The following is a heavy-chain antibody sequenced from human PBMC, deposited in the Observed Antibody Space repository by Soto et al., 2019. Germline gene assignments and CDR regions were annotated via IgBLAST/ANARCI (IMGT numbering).Heavy chain of an antibody. CDR2: VDWDDDK. D-gene: IGHD6-19*01. CDR3: AHRRNTTGWYRDAFDI. J-gene: IGHJ3*02. Sequence: QVTLKESGPTLVRPTQTLTLTCTFSGFSLTTPGVRVGWLRQPPGKTLECLALVDWDDDKAYSPSLENRLTITKDTSKNQVVLTVTDMDPVDTATYYCAHRRNTTGWYRDAFDIWGQGTFITVSS. V-gene: IGHV2-5*02. CDR1: GFSLTTPGVR.